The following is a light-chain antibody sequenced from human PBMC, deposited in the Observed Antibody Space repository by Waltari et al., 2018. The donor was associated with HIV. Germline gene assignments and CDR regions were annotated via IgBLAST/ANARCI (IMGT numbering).Light chain of an antibody. CDR2: WAS. V-gene: IGKV4-1*01. CDR3: QQYFRIPPT. J-gene: IGKJ4*01. Sequence: DIVMTQSPDSLPVSLGERATLNCTSSRTILFSSDNRNYLAWYQQKPRQPPKLLISWASTRESGVPDRFSGSGSWTDFTLTITRLQAEDVAVYHCQQYFRIPPTFGGGTKVEIK. CDR1: RTILFSSDNRNY.